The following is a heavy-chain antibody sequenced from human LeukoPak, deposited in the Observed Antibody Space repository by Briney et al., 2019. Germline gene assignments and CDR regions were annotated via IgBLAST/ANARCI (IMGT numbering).Heavy chain of an antibody. Sequence: SETLSPTCAVYGVSFSGYYWSWIRQPPGKGLEWIGEINHSGSTNYNPSLKSRVTISVDTSKNQFSLKLSSVTAADTAVYYCARAGRYPGYSYGYRVSSTYYFDYWGQGTLVTVSS. CDR1: GVSFSGYY. J-gene: IGHJ4*02. D-gene: IGHD5-18*01. V-gene: IGHV4-34*01. CDR3: ARAGRYPGYSYGYRVSSTYYFDY. CDR2: INHSGST.